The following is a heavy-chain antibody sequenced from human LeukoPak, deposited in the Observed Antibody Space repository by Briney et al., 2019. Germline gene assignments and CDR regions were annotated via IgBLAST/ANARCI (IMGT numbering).Heavy chain of an antibody. D-gene: IGHD1-26*01. V-gene: IGHV3-7*03. CDR3: ARWAGGHYDY. CDR2: IKQDGSET. Sequence: QTGGSLRLSCAVSGFTFSNFWMSWVRQAPGKGLEWVANIKQDGSETYYVDSVKGRFTISRDNAKNSLYLQMNSLRAEDTACYYCARWAGGHYDYWGQGTLVTVSS. CDR1: GFTFSNFW. J-gene: IGHJ4*02.